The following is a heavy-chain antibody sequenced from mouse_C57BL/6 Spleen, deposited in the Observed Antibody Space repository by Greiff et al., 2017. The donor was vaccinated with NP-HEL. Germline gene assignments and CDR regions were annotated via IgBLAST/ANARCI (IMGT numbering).Heavy chain of an antibody. J-gene: IGHJ4*01. D-gene: IGHD1-1*01. CDR3: ARNYGRIYYAMGD. CDR1: GYTFTSYW. V-gene: IGHV1-7*01. Sequence: VQLQESGAELVKPGASVKLSCKASGYTFTSYWMHWVKQRPGQGLEWIGYINPSSGYTKYNQKFKDKATLTADKSSSTAYMQLSSLTYEDSAVYDCARNYGRIYYAMGDWGQGASVTVAS. CDR2: INPSSGYT.